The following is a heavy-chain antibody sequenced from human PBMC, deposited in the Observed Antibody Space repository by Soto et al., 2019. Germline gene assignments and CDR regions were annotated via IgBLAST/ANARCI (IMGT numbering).Heavy chain of an antibody. Sequence: SETLSLTCTVSGGSISSYYWSWIRQPPGKGLEWIGYIYYSGSTNYNPSLKSRVTISVDTSKNQFSLKLSSVTAADTAVYYCARGPPYYDFWSGYCDFWGQGTLVTVSS. CDR3: ARGPPYYDFWSGYCDF. CDR1: GGSISSYY. D-gene: IGHD3-3*01. J-gene: IGHJ4*02. V-gene: IGHV4-59*01. CDR2: IYYSGST.